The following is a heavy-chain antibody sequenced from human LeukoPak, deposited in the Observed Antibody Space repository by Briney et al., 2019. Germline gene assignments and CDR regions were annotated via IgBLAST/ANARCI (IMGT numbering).Heavy chain of an antibody. V-gene: IGHV4-38-2*02. CDR3: ARPIVVVPAARGYYMDV. J-gene: IGHJ6*03. CDR1: SYSISSGYY. D-gene: IGHD2-2*01. CDR2: INHSGIT. Sequence: SETLSLTCTVSSYSISSGYYWGWIRQPPGKGLEWIASINHSGITYYNPSLKSRVTISVDTSKNQFSLKVTSVTAADTAVYYCARPIVVVPAARGYYMDVWGKGTTVTVSS.